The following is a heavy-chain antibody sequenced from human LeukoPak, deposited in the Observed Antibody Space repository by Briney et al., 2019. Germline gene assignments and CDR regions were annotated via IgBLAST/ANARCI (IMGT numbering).Heavy chain of an antibody. V-gene: IGHV3-48*03. CDR3: ALLAVASDFDY. CDR1: GFPFSFYE. D-gene: IGHD6-19*01. J-gene: IGHJ4*02. Sequence: PGGSLRLSCVVSGFPFSFYELNWVRQAPGKGLEWVSNIGASSIPKYYADSVKGRFSISGDNARNSLYLQMNSLRVEDTAVYYCALLAVASDFDYWGQGALVTVSS. CDR2: IGASSIPK.